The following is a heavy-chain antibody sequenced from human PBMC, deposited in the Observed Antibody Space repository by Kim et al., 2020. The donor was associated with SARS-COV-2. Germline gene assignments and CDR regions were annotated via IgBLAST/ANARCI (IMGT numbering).Heavy chain of an antibody. D-gene: IGHD3-3*01. V-gene: IGHV3-48*03. CDR3: ARGFSYGLGMDV. CDR2: I. J-gene: IGHJ6*02. Sequence: IYYADSVKGRFTISRDNARDSLYLQMNSLRAEDTAVYYCARGFSYGLGMDVWGQGTMVTVSS.